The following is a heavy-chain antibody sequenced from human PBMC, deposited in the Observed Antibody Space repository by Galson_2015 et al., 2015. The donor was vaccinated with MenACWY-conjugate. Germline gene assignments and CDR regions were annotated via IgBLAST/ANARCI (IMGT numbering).Heavy chain of an antibody. CDR3: AKTRGASFYFDS. CDR1: GFIFNTYW. J-gene: IGHJ4*02. CDR2: INPGGSST. D-gene: IGHD1-26*01. V-gene: IGHV3-74*01. Sequence: SLRLSCAASGFIFNTYWMHWVRHAPGKGPVWVSRINPGGSSTTYADSVEDRFTISRDNAKNTLYLQMNSLRPEDTAVFYCAKTRGASFYFDSWGQGTLVTVSS.